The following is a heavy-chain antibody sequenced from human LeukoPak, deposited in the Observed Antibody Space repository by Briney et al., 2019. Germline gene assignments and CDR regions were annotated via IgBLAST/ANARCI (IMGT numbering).Heavy chain of an antibody. J-gene: IGHJ4*02. Sequence: GGSLRLSCAASGFTFSSYGMHWVRQAPGKGLEWVAFIRYDGNNKYYADSVKGRFTISRDNSKNTLYLQMNSLRAEDTAVYYCARDKYTNSWSGSNFDYWGQGTLVTVSS. CDR2: IRYDGNNK. CDR3: ARDKYTNSWSGSNFDY. D-gene: IGHD6-13*01. CDR1: GFTFSSYG. V-gene: IGHV3-30*02.